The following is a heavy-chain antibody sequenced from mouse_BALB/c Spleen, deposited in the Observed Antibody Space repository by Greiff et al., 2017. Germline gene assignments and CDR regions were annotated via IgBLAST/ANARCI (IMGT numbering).Heavy chain of an antibody. CDR1: GFSLTGYG. CDR2: IWGDGST. V-gene: IGHV2-6-7*01. Sequence: VKVVESGPGLVAPSQSLSITCTVSGFSLTGYGVNWVRQPPGKGLEWLGMIWGDGSTDYNSALKSRLSISKDNSKSQVFLKMNSLQTDDTARYYCAREDYYGTFSFDYWGQGTTLTVSS. CDR3: AREDYYGTFSFDY. J-gene: IGHJ2*01. D-gene: IGHD1-1*01.